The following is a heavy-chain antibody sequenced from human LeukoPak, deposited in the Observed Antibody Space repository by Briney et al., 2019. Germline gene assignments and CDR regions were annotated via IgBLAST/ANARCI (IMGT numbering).Heavy chain of an antibody. CDR1: GFTFSNAW. Sequence: GGSLRLSCAASGFTFSNAWMSWVRQAPGKGLEWVGRIKSKTDGGTTDYAAPVKGRFTISRDDSKNTLYLQMNSLKTEDTAVYYCTRQGDYYGSGSLDYWGQGTLVTVSS. CDR3: TRQGDYYGSGSLDY. CDR2: IKSKTDGGTT. J-gene: IGHJ4*02. D-gene: IGHD3-10*01. V-gene: IGHV3-15*01.